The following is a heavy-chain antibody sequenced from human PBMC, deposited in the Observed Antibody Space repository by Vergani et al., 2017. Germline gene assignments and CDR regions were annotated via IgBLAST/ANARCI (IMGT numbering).Heavy chain of an antibody. J-gene: IGHJ6*02. CDR3: TTGSACSGGSCYAIYYYGMHV. CDR1: GFTFSNAW. Sequence: EVQLVESGGGLVKPGGSLRLSCAASGFTFSNAWMSWVRQAPGKGLEWVGRIKSKTDGGTTDYAAPVKGRFTISRDDSKNTLYLQMNSLKTEDTAVYYCTTGSACSGGSCYAIYYYGMHVRGQRATVTVSS. CDR2: IKSKTDGGTT. V-gene: IGHV3-15*01. D-gene: IGHD2-15*01.